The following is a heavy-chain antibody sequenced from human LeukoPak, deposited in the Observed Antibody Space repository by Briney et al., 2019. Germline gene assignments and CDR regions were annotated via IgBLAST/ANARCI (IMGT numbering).Heavy chain of an antibody. CDR3: ARGRNHAYSSDY. D-gene: IGHD1-14*01. Sequence: SETLSLTCTVSGYSISSGYYWGWIRQPPGKGLEWIGSIYHSGSTYYNPSLKSRVTISVDTSKNQFSLKLSSVTAADTAVYYCARGRNHAYSSDYWGQGTLVTVSS. J-gene: IGHJ4*02. CDR2: IYHSGST. V-gene: IGHV4-38-2*02. CDR1: GYSISSGYY.